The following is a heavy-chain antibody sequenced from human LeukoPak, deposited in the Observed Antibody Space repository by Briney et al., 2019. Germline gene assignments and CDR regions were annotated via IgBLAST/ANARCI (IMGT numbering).Heavy chain of an antibody. CDR3: ARSPSGWNKKTFDY. CDR1: GGSISSSSYH. J-gene: IGHJ4*02. CDR2: IYYSGST. D-gene: IGHD6-19*01. Sequence: SETLSLTCTVSGGSISSSSYHWGWIRQPPGKGLEWIGSIYYSGSTYYNPSLKSRVTISVDTSKNQFSLKLSSVTAADTAVYYCARSPSGWNKKTFDYWGQGTLVTVSS. V-gene: IGHV4-39*07.